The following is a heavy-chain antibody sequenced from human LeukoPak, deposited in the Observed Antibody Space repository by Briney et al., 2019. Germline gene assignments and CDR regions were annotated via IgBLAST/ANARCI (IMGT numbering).Heavy chain of an antibody. Sequence: ASVKVSCKASGYTFTGYYMHWVRQAPGQGLEWMGWINPNSGGTNYAQKFHGRVTMTRDTSISTAYMELSRLRSDDTAVYYCATEPPYSSTNNVGAFDIWGQGTMVTVSS. CDR3: ATEPPYSSTNNVGAFDI. J-gene: IGHJ3*02. D-gene: IGHD6-13*01. CDR2: INPNSGGT. V-gene: IGHV1-2*02. CDR1: GYTFTGYY.